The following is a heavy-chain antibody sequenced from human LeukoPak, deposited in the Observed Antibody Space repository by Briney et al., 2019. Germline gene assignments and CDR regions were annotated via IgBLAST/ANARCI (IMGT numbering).Heavy chain of an antibody. V-gene: IGHV3-74*01. Sequence: PGGSLRLSCAASGFTFSDYWMHWVRQAPGKGLVWVPRIDTDGSSATYADSVKGRFTISRDNAKNTVYLQMNSLSVEDTGVYYCASALTTVTPHFHYWGQGTLVTVSS. CDR2: IDTDGSSA. J-gene: IGHJ4*02. D-gene: IGHD4-17*01. CDR1: GFTFSDYW. CDR3: ASALTTVTPHFHY.